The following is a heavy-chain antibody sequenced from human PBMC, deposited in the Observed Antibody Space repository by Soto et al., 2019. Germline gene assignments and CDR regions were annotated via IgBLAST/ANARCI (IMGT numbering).Heavy chain of an antibody. CDR3: AKEYGSTWIDH. Sequence: PGGSLRLSCAASGSISTTTPLSWVRQAPGKGLEWVAAMSYDGTKEYYADSVKGRFTISRDNSRNTLFLQLNSLRAEDTAVYYCAKEYGSTWIDHWGQGNLVTVSS. CDR1: GSISTTTP. CDR2: MSYDGTKE. D-gene: IGHD6-13*01. V-gene: IGHV3-30*18. J-gene: IGHJ4*02.